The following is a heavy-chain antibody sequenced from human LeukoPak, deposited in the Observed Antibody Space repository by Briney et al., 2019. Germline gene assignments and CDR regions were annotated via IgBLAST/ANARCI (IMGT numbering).Heavy chain of an antibody. CDR3: AKGYSNSDPYYYYGMDV. J-gene: IGHJ6*02. D-gene: IGHD4-4*01. V-gene: IGHV3-30*18. Sequence: GRSLRLSCAASGFTFSSYVMHWVRQAPGKGLEWVAVISYDGSNKYYADSVKGRFTISRDNSKNTLYLQMNSLRAEDTAVYYCAKGYSNSDPYYYYGMDVWGQGTTVTVSS. CDR2: ISYDGSNK. CDR1: GFTFSSYV.